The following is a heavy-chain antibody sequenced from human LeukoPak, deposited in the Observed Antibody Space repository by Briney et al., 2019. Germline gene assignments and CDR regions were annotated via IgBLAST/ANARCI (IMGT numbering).Heavy chain of an antibody. V-gene: IGHV4-4*07. CDR2: IYTSGST. CDR3: ARGPLTVTRGFDP. J-gene: IGHJ5*02. CDR1: GGSIDIYY. D-gene: IGHD4-11*01. Sequence: PSETLSLTCTVSGGSIDIYYWSWIRQPAGKGLEWIGRIYTSGSTNYNPSLKTRVTMSVDTSKNQFSLKLSSVTAADTAVYYCARGPLTVTRGFDPWGQGTLVTVSS.